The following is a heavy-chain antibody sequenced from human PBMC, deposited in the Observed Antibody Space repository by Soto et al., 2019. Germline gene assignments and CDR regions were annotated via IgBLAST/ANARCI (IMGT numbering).Heavy chain of an antibody. CDR3: ARDGAVARAAYYYYYYGMDV. Sequence: GGSLRLSCAASGFTFSSYAMHWVRQAPGKGLEWVAVISYDGSNKYYADSVKGRFTISRDNSKNTLYLQMNSLRAEDTAVYYCARDGAVARAAYYYYYYGMDVWGQGTTVTVSS. CDR2: ISYDGSNK. J-gene: IGHJ6*02. V-gene: IGHV3-30-3*01. CDR1: GFTFSSYA. D-gene: IGHD6-19*01.